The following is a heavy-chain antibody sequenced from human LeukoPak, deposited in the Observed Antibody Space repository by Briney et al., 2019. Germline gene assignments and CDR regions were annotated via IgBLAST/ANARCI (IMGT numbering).Heavy chain of an antibody. D-gene: IGHD3-10*01. J-gene: IGHJ6*02. CDR1: GFTFSSYW. CDR2: IKQDGSEK. Sequence: PGGSLRLSCAASGFTFSSYWMSWVRQAPGKGLEWVANIKQDGSEKYYVDSVKGRFTISRDNAKNSLYLQMNSLRPEDTALYYCVKDMSPGGADVWGQGTTVTVSS. CDR3: VKDMSPGGADV. V-gene: IGHV3-7*03.